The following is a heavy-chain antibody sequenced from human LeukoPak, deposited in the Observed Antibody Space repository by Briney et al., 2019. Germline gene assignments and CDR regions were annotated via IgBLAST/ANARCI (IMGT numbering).Heavy chain of an antibody. D-gene: IGHD4-23*01. CDR2: ISSSSRTM. Sequence: PGGSLRLSCAASGFIFSTYSMNWVRQAPGKGLEWISYISSSSRTMYYADSVKGRFTISRDNAKKSLYLQMNSLRAEDTAVYYCARDLGLYDYGGNIDYWGQGTLVTVSS. CDR1: GFIFSTYS. CDR3: ARDLGLYDYGGNIDY. V-gene: IGHV3-48*04. J-gene: IGHJ4*02.